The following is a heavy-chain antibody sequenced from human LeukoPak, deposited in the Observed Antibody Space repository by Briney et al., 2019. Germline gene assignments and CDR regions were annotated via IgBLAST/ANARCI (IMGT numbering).Heavy chain of an antibody. CDR2: INHSGST. J-gene: IGHJ4*02. CDR3: ARDASGYYYDSSGYYDY. CDR1: GGSFSGYY. V-gene: IGHV4-34*01. Sequence: SETLSLTCAVYGGSFSGYYWSWIRQPPGKGLEWIGEINHSGSTNYNPSLKSRVTISVDTSKNQFSLKLSSVTAADTAVYYCARDASGYYYDSSGYYDYWGQGTLVTVSS. D-gene: IGHD3-22*01.